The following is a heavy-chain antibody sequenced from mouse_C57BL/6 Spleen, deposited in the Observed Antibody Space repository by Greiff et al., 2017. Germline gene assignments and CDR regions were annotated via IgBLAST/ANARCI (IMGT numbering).Heavy chain of an antibody. J-gene: IGHJ2*01. CDR1: GYAFSSYW. Sequence: QVQLKESGAELVKPGASVKISCKASGYAFSSYWMNWVKQRPGKGLEWIGQIYPGDGDTNYNGKFKGKATLTADKSSSTAYMQLSSLTSEASAVYFCARSEGSYGADYWGQGTTLTVSS. CDR2: IYPGDGDT. V-gene: IGHV1-80*01. CDR3: ARSEGSYGADY. D-gene: IGHD2-10*02.